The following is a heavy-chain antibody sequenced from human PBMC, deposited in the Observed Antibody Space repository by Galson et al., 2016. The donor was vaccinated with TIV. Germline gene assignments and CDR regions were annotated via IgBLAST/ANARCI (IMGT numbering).Heavy chain of an antibody. V-gene: IGHV1-69*13. CDR1: GGIFRSYA. CDR2: IIAIFGIP. D-gene: IGHD3-3*01. J-gene: IGHJ6*03. CDR3: ARGSSYYSNYLGV. Sequence: SVKVSCKASGGIFRSYAISWVRQAPGQGLEWMGGIIAIFGIPNYAQKFQGRVTINADDTTTTGYMALGSLRSDDTAVYYCARGSSYYSNYLGVWGNGTTVTVSS.